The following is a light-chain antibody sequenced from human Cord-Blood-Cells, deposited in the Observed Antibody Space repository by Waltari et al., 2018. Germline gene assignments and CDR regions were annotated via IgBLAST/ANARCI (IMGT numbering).Light chain of an antibody. Sequence: DIVMTQTPLSLPVTPGEPASISCRSSQSLLDSDDGNTYLDWYLQKPGQSPQLLIYTLSYPGSGVPDRVSGSGSGTDFTMKIIRVEAEDVGDYYCMQRIELPFSFGQGTRLESK. CDR1: QSLLDSDDGNTY. J-gene: IGKJ5*01. V-gene: IGKV2-40*01. CDR3: MQRIELPFS. CDR2: TLS.